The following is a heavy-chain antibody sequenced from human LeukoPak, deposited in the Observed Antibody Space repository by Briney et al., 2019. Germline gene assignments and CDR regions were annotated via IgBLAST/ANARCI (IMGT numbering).Heavy chain of an antibody. J-gene: IGHJ6*04. V-gene: IGHV1-3*01. CDR1: GYTLTELS. Sequence: ASVKVSCKVSGYTLTELSMHWVRQAPGQRLEWMGWINAGNGNTKYSQKFQGRVTITRDTSASTAYMELSSLRSEDTAVYYCARDAHMTTVTSGCYYGMDVWGKGTTVTVSS. CDR3: ARDAHMTTVTSGCYYGMDV. D-gene: IGHD4-17*01. CDR2: INAGNGNT.